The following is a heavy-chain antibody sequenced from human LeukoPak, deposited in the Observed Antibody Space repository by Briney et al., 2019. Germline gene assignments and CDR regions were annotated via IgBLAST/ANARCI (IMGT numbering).Heavy chain of an antibody. Sequence: GSLRLSCAATGFTVSSNYMSWVRQAPGKGPEWVSAISGAGGRTYYADSVKGRFTISRDNSKNTLYLQMDSLRAEDTAVYYCAKDRADNGDRLRFDPWGQGTLVTVSS. CDR3: AKDRADNGDRLRFDP. D-gene: IGHD4-17*01. CDR2: ISGAGGRT. CDR1: GFTVSSNY. V-gene: IGHV3-23*01. J-gene: IGHJ5*02.